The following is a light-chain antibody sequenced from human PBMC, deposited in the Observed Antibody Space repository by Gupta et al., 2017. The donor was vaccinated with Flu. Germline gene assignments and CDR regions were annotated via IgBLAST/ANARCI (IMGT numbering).Light chain of an antibody. CDR3: AAWDDSLSGSYV. J-gene: IGLJ1*01. V-gene: IGLV1-47*01. CDR1: RSNIGSNY. CDR2: RNN. Sequence: QYALTQPPSASWTAGQRVILSSPGSRSNIGSNYVYWYQHHPGTAPKLLIYRNNHRPSGVPDRFSGSKSGTSASLAISGLRSEDEADYYCAAWDDSLSGSYVFGTGTKVTVL.